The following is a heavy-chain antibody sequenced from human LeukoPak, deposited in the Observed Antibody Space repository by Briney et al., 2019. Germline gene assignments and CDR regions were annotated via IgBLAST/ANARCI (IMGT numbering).Heavy chain of an antibody. Sequence: GGSLRLSCAASGFNVSSNYMNWVRQAPGKGLEWVSVIYSGGSIYYADSVKGTYYADSVKGRFTISRDNSKNTVYLQMNSLRAEDTAIYYCARDPSRGVNPPDYWGQGTLVTVSS. CDR2: IYSGGSIYYADSVKGT. D-gene: IGHD1-14*01. CDR1: GFNVSSNY. J-gene: IGHJ4*01. V-gene: IGHV3-53*01. CDR3: ARDPSRGVNPPDY.